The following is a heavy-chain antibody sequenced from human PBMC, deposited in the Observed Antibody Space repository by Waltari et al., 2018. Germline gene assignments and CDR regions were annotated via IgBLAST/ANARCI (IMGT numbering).Heavy chain of an antibody. D-gene: IGHD1-20*01. J-gene: IGHJ4*02. Sequence: QVQLQQWGAGLLKSSGTLSLTCAVYGWCFRGYYGSWIRPPPGKELAWIGEIHPSGSTDYKSSLQSRVTIMLDTSKNHLSLKLTSVTAADTAVYYCARGLDNAKTGYWGQGTLVTVSS. CDR3: ARGLDNAKTGY. CDR1: GWCFRGYY. V-gene: IGHV4-34*01. CDR2: IHPSGST.